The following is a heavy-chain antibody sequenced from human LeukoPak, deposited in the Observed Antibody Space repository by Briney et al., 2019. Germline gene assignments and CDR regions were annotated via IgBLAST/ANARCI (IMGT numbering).Heavy chain of an antibody. V-gene: IGHV4-34*01. J-gene: IGHJ5*02. CDR3: ATDQGWFDP. CDR1: GGSFSGYY. D-gene: IGHD2-2*01. Sequence: SETLSLTCAVYGGSFSGYYWSWIRQPPGKGLEWIGEINHSGSTNYNPSLKSRVTISVDTSKNQFSLKLSSVTAADTAVYYCATDQGWFDPWGQGTLVTVSS. CDR2: INHSGST.